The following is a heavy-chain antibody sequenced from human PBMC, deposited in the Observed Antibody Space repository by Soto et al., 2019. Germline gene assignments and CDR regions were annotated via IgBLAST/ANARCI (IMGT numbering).Heavy chain of an antibody. D-gene: IGHD3-9*01. CDR2: INTAGSTK. CDR3: ARAECSSPDCLTAYYSYGLDV. J-gene: IGHJ6*02. V-gene: IGHV3-48*03. Sequence: GGSLRLSCAASGFTFSNFEMHWVRQAPGKVLERVSYINTAGSTKYYTESVKDQFTIARDNARNSLVLQMNRLRAEDTAVYYCARAECSSPDCLTAYYSYGLDVWGQGSTVTVSS. CDR1: GFTFSNFE.